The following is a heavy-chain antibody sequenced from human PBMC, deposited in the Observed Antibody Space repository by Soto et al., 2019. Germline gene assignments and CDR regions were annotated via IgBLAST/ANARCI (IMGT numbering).Heavy chain of an antibody. D-gene: IGHD6-19*01. J-gene: IGHJ4*02. V-gene: IGHV4-31*03. CDR1: GASVSGYVSY. CDR2: IHNSGST. Sequence: QVQLQESGPGLVKPSQTLSLTCLVSGASVSGYVSYCSWIRQHPGKGLEFIGYIHNSGSTYSNPSLENRVAISIDTSKNQFYLRLSSVTAADSAVYFCARDLGSEQWFFDNWGQGILVTVSS. CDR3: ARDLGSEQWFFDN.